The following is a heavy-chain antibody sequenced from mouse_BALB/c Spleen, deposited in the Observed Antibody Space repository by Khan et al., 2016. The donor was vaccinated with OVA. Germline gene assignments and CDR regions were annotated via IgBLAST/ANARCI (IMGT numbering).Heavy chain of an antibody. V-gene: IGHV14-3*02. CDR1: GLNIKDTY. CDR3: ARVAKK. CDR2: IDPSNGNT. J-gene: IGHJ2*01. Sequence: IQLQQSGAELVKSGATVKLSCTASGLNIKDTYMHWLKQWPGQGLEWIGRIDPSNGNTKYDPKFQGKVTITADTSSSTAYLQLSSLAAEDTAVYYCARVAKKWGQGTTLTVSS.